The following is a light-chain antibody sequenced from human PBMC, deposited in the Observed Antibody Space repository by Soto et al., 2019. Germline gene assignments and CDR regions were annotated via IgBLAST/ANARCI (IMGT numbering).Light chain of an antibody. CDR2: EVT. J-gene: IGLJ3*02. Sequence: QSVLTQPPSASGSPGQSVTISCTGTSSDIGGYDHVSWYQQHPGKAPKVMIYEVTKRPSGVPDRFSGSKAGNTASLTVFGLQAEDKADYYCSSFAGPVWVFGGGTKLTVL. CDR1: SSDIGGYDH. V-gene: IGLV2-8*01. CDR3: SSFAGPVWV.